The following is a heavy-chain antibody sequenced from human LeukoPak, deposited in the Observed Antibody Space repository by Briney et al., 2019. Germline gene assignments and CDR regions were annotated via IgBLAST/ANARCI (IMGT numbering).Heavy chain of an antibody. CDR3: AKGFSKYWELLFIFDYFDY. V-gene: IGHV3-23*01. D-gene: IGHD1-26*01. CDR1: GFTFSSYA. CDR2: ISGSGGST. Sequence: GGSLRLSCAASGFTFSSYAMSWVRQAPGKGLEWVSAISGSGGSTYYADSVKGRFTISRDNSKNTLYLQMNSLRAENTAVYYCAKGFSKYWELLFIFDYFDYWGQGTLVTVSS. J-gene: IGHJ4*02.